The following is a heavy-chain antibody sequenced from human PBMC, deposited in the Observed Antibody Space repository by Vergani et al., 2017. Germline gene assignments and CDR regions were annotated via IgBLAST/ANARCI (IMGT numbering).Heavy chain of an antibody. CDR2: LGPDNGNM. D-gene: IGHD2-15*01. CDR1: GYNFANYG. CDR3: ARGYCSGGRCXSFWMEFVVPFDP. J-gene: IGHJ5*02. V-gene: IGHV1-18*01. Sequence: LLVQSGSEVKNPGASVRVTCKASGYNFANYGIAWVRQAPGQGLEWLGWLGPDNGNMKYAQTFQGRLTMTSDTSTNTAFLELRSLRSEDTAVYYCARGYCSGGRCXSFWMEFVVPFDPLGQGTLVTVSS.